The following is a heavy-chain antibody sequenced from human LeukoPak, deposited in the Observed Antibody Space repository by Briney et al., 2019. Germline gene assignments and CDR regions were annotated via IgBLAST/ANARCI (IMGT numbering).Heavy chain of an antibody. CDR2: IYYRGNT. V-gene: IGHV4-59*01. CDR3: ARALHPGIAATKTLDY. CDR1: GGSISSSY. D-gene: IGHD6-13*01. Sequence: SETLSLTCTASGGSISSSYWSWIRQTPGKGLEWVGYIYYRGNTNYNPSLKSRVTISLDTSRNQFSLKLSSVTAADTVVYYCARALHPGIAATKTLDYWGQGTLVTVSS. J-gene: IGHJ4*02.